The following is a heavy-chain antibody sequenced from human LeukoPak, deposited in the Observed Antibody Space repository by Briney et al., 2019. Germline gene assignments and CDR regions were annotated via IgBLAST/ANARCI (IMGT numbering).Heavy chain of an antibody. D-gene: IGHD5-12*01. J-gene: IGHJ6*02. V-gene: IGHV3-23*01. CDR3: AKIAVATIYYYYGMDV. CDR2: ISGSGGST. Sequence: GGSLRLSCAASGFTFSSYSMNWVRQAPGKGLEWVSAISGSGGSTYYADSVKGRFTISRDNSMNTLYLQMNSLRAEDTAVYYCAKIAVATIYYYYGMDVWGQGTTVTVSS. CDR1: GFTFSSYS.